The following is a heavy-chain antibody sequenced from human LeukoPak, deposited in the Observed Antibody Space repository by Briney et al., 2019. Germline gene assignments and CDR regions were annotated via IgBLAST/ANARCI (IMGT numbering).Heavy chain of an antibody. CDR2: FSVSDGRT. CDR1: GLTFTNYA. CDR3: AKQHAATGGYFDY. D-gene: IGHD3-10*01. V-gene: IGHV3-23*01. J-gene: IGHJ4*02. Sequence: GGSLRLSCAASGLTFTNYAMSWVRQAPGKGLEYISTFSVSDGRTYYADSVKGRFTISRDNSKYTVYLQMNSLRVEDTAVYYCAKQHAATGGYFDYWGQGTLVTVSS.